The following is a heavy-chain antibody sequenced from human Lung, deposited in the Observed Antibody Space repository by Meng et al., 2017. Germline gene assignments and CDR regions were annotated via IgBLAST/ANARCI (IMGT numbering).Heavy chain of an antibody. J-gene: IGHJ4*02. D-gene: IGHD6-13*01. CDR3: ARDEDISAAGKLFGDY. CDR2: IDPKSGDT. CDR1: GYNFPDYW. V-gene: IGHV1-2*06. Sequence: VALVQSGGEVKKPGAPVKVSCKPSGYNFPDYWLHWVRRAPGQGLEWMGRIDPKSGDTHYAQRFQGRVTMTGDTSISTAYMELSGLRSDDTAMYYCARDEDISAAGKLFGDYWGQGTLVTVSS.